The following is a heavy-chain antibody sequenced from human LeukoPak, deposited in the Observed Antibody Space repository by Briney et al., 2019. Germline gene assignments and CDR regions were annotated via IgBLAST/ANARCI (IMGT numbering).Heavy chain of an antibody. Sequence: GGSLRLSCAASGFTFSYYAMSWVRQAPGEGLEWVSGITGTDGSSYYADSVKGRFTISRDNSKSALYLQMNSLRAEDTAVYYCARKGGYGLDFDYWGQGTLVTVSS. D-gene: IGHD5-18*01. V-gene: IGHV3-23*01. J-gene: IGHJ4*02. CDR3: ARKGGYGLDFDY. CDR1: GFTFSYYA. CDR2: ITGTDGSS.